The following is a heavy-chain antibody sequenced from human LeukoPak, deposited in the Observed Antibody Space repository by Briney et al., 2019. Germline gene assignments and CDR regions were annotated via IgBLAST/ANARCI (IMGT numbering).Heavy chain of an antibody. J-gene: IGHJ4*02. CDR1: GHTFTSYG. V-gene: IGHV1-18*01. CDR2: ISAYNGNT. D-gene: IGHD6-19*01. CDR3: ARDFSSGGLNY. Sequence: ASVKVSCKASGHTFTSYGISWVRQAPGQGLEWMGWISAYNGNTNYAQKLQGRVTMTTDASTSTAYMELRSLRSDDTAVYYCARDFSSGGLNYWGQGTLVTVSS.